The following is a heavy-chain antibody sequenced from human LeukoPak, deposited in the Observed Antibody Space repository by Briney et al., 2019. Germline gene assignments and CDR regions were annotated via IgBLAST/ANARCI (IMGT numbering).Heavy chain of an antibody. V-gene: IGHV4-34*01. CDR2: INHSGST. CDR3: AREWNPDYGEPH. D-gene: IGHD4-17*01. Sequence: SETLSLTCAVYGGSFSGYYWSWIRQPPGKGLEWIGEINHSGSTNYNPSLKSRVTISVDTSKNQFSLKLSSVAADTAVYYCAREWNPDYGEPHWGQGTLVTVSS. CDR1: GGSFSGYY. J-gene: IGHJ4*02.